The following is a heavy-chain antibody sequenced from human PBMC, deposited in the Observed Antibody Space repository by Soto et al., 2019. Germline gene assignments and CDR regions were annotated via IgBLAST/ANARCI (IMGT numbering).Heavy chain of an antibody. D-gene: IGHD3-9*01. V-gene: IGHV3-33*01. CDR1: GFTFSSYG. J-gene: IGHJ6*02. CDR3: ARERPYYDILTGYSQYYYGMDV. Sequence: GESLKISCAASGFTFSSYGMHWVRQAPGKGLEWVAVIWYDGSNKYYADSVKGRFTISRDNSKNTLYLQMNSLRAEDTAVYYCARERPYYDILTGYSQYYYGMDVWGQGTTVTVSS. CDR2: IWYDGSNK.